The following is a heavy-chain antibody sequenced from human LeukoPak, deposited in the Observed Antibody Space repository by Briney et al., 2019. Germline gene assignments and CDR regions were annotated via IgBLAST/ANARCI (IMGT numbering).Heavy chain of an antibody. Sequence: RGSLRLSCAGSGFTFSHYGMYWVRQGPGKGLEWVAGIQSDGSYKYYEDSLKGRFTISRDNFKNILYLQMNSLRAEDTAVYSCARDVDTSNHMSIFDPWGQGTLVTVSS. V-gene: IGHV3-33*01. J-gene: IGHJ5*02. D-gene: IGHD3-3*02. CDR1: GFTFSHYG. CDR2: IQSDGSYK. CDR3: ARDVDTSNHMSIFDP.